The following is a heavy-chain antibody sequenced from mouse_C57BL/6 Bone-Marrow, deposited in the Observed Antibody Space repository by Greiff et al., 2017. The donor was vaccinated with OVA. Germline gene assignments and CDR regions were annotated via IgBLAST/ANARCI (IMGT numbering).Heavy chain of an antibody. D-gene: IGHD2-1*01. V-gene: IGHV5-16*01. CDR1: GFTFSDYY. Sequence: EVKLVESEGGLVQPGSSMKLSCTASGFTFSDYYMAWVRQVPEKGLEWVANINYDGSSTYYLDSLKSRFIISRDNAKNILYLQMSSLKSEDTATYYCAREVYDGNPWYFDYWGQGTTLTVSS. CDR2: INYDGSST. J-gene: IGHJ2*01. CDR3: AREVYDGNPWYFDY.